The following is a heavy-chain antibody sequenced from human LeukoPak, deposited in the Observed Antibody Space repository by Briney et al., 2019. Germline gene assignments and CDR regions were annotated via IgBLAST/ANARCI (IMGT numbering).Heavy chain of an antibody. CDR3: ARAKYYYGSGSYHFDY. V-gene: IGHV4-59*01. CDR1: GGSINPYY. J-gene: IGHJ4*02. Sequence: SETLSLTCTVSGGSINPYYWSWIRQPPGKGLEWIGYIHYSGNTNYNPSLKSRVTISVDTSKNQFSLKLSSVTAADTAVYYCARAKYYYGSGSYHFDYWGQGTLVTVSS. CDR2: IHYSGNT. D-gene: IGHD3-10*01.